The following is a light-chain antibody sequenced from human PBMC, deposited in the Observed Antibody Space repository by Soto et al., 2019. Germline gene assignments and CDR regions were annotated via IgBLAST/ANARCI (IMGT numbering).Light chain of an antibody. V-gene: IGKV1-5*01. J-gene: IGKJ2*01. CDR2: DAS. CDR1: QSITRW. CDR3: QQYSRYPYN. Sequence: DIQMTQSPSTLSASVGDRVTITCRASQSITRWVAWYQQKPGKAPKFLIYDASSLESGVPSRFSGSGSGTDFTLTISSLQPDDFATYYCQQYSRYPYNFGQGTKLEIK.